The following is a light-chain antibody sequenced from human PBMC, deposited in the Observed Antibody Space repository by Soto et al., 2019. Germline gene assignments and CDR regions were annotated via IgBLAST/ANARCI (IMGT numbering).Light chain of an antibody. CDR1: QSISNH. Sequence: DIQMTQSPSSLSASVEDRVIITCRASQSISNHLNWYQQKPGKAPKLLIFAASSLQSGVPSRFSGSRSGPVFTLTISSLQPEVFATYYCQQSYSSPPTFGQGTKVEIK. V-gene: IGKV1-39*01. CDR3: QQSYSSPPT. J-gene: IGKJ1*01. CDR2: AAS.